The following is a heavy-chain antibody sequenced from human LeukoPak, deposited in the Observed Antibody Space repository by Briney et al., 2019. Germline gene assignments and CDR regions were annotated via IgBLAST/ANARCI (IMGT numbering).Heavy chain of an antibody. CDR1: GGSFSHYY. J-gene: IGHJ6*03. D-gene: IGHD1-7*01. Sequence: PSETLSLTCAVYGGSFSHYYWSWIRQSPGMGLEWIGEINDSGTINYNPSLMSRATISVDKPKNQFSLKLSSATAADTAVYYCARRWNYGRNYYIDVWGKGATVSVSS. V-gene: IGHV4-34*01. CDR2: INDSGTI. CDR3: ARRWNYGRNYYIDV.